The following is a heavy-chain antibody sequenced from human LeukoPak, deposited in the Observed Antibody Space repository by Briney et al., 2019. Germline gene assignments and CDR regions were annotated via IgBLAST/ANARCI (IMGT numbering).Heavy chain of an antibody. J-gene: IGHJ4*02. CDR2: FDPEDGET. CDR1: GYTFTSYY. D-gene: IGHD3-22*01. Sequence: ASVKVSCKASGYTFTSYYMHWVRQAPGKGLEWMGGFDPEDGETIYAQKFQGRVTMTEDTSTDTAYMELSSLRSEDTAVYYCATPGPYDSSGYLGYWGQGTLVTVSS. V-gene: IGHV1-24*01. CDR3: ATPGPYDSSGYLGY.